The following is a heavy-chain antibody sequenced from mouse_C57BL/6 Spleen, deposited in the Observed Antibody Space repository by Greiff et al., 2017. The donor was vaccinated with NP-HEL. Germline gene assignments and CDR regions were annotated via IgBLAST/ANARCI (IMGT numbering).Heavy chain of an antibody. CDR1: GYTFTSYG. CDR2: IYPRSGNT. J-gene: IGHJ3*01. CDR3: ATPELEFAY. V-gene: IGHV1-81*01. D-gene: IGHD3-3*01. Sequence: VQLQQSGAELARSGASVKLSCKASGYTFTSYGISRVKQSPGQGLERIGEIYPRSGNTYYNEKFKGKATLTAVKYSSTAYMELRSLTSDESAVYFWATPELEFAYWDQGTLVTVSA.